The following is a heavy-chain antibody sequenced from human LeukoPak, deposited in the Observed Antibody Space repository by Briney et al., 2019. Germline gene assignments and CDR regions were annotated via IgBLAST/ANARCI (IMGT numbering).Heavy chain of an antibody. Sequence: PSETLSLTCTVSGYSISSDYYWGCIRQPPGKGLEWIGFIYYSGSTYYNPSLKSRVTISVDTSKNQFSLKLSSVTAADTAMYYCARYDVWGTYRAFDYWGQGTLVTVSS. CDR2: IYYSGST. J-gene: IGHJ4*02. D-gene: IGHD3-16*02. CDR3: ARYDVWGTYRAFDY. CDR1: GYSISSDYY. V-gene: IGHV4-38-2*02.